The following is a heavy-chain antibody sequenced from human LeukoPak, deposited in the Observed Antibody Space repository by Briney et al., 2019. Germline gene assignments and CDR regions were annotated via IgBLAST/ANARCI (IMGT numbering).Heavy chain of an antibody. V-gene: IGHV1-2*02. CDR2: INPNSGGT. CDR3: ALAAAGNPFDY. J-gene: IGHJ4*02. CDR1: GYTFTGYY. Sequence: ASVKVSCKASGYTFTGYYMHWVRQAPGQGLEWMGWINPNSGGTNYAQKFQGRVTMTRDTSISTAYMEPGRLRSDDTAVYYCALAAAGNPFDYWGQGTLVTVSS. D-gene: IGHD6-13*01.